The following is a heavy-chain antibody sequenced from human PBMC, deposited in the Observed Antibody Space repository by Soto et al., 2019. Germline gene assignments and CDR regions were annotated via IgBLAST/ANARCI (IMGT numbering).Heavy chain of an antibody. V-gene: IGHV3-33*01. CDR1: GFTFSSYG. CDR2: IWYDGSNK. Sequence: QVQLVESGGGVVQPGRSLRLSCAASGFTFSSYGMHWVRQAPGKGLEWVAVIWYDGSNKYYADSVKGRFTISRDNSKNTLYLQMNSLRAEDTAVYYCAREAHDYVWGSYRYGGWFDPWGQGTLVTVSS. D-gene: IGHD3-16*02. J-gene: IGHJ5*02. CDR3: AREAHDYVWGSYRYGGWFDP.